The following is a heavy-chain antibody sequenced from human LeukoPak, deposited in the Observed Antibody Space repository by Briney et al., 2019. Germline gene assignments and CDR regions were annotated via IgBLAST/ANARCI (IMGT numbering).Heavy chain of an antibody. CDR1: GGSITTYY. V-gene: IGHV4-59*01. J-gene: IGHJ4*02. Sequence: SETLSLTCTVSGGSITTYYWSWIRQPPGKGLEWIGHVHYSEETKYNPSLKSRVTLSLDTSKNQFSLNLNSVTAADTAVYYCARGGPSGRPGIGFDYWGQGTLVTVSS. CDR2: VHYSEET. D-gene: IGHD1-26*01. CDR3: ARGGPSGRPGIGFDY.